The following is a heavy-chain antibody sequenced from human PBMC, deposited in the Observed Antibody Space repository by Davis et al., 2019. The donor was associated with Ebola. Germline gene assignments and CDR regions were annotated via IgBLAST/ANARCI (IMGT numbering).Heavy chain of an antibody. D-gene: IGHD4-23*01. CDR1: GGSISSSSYY. Sequence: PSETLSLTCTVSGGSISSSSYYWSWIRQPPGKGLEWIGEINHSGSTNYNPSLKSRVTISVDTSKNQFSLKLSSVTAADTAVYYCARGPWYGGNLLFDYWGQGTLVTVSS. CDR2: INHSGST. V-gene: IGHV4-39*07. CDR3: ARGPWYGGNLLFDY. J-gene: IGHJ4*02.